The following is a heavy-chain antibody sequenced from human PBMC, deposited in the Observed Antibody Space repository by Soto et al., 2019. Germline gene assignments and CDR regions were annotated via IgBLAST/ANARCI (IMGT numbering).Heavy chain of an antibody. CDR3: ARGRSTPVVAAAPNWFDP. Sequence: QVQLLQWGAGLLKPSETLSLTCAVYGGSFSDYYWSWIRQPPGKGLEGIGEINHSGSTNYNPSLKSRVTISVDTSKNQFSLKLSSVTAADTAVYYCARGRSTPVVAAAPNWFDPWGQGTLVTVSS. CDR2: INHSGST. V-gene: IGHV4-34*01. J-gene: IGHJ5*02. D-gene: IGHD2-2*01. CDR1: GGSFSDYY.